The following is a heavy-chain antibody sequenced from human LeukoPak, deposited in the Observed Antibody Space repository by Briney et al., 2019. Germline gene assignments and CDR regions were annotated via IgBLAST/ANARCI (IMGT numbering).Heavy chain of an antibody. D-gene: IGHD6-6*01. V-gene: IGHV1-46*01. Sequence: ASVKVSCKASGYTFTSYYMHWVRQAPGQGLEWMGIINPSGGSTSYAQKFQGRVTMTRDTSTSTVYMELSSLRSEDTAVYYCARDYMDSRSSGLGFDFRGQGTLVNV. CDR2: INPSGGST. CDR1: GYTFTSYY. CDR3: ARDYMDSRSSGLGFDF. J-gene: IGHJ4*02.